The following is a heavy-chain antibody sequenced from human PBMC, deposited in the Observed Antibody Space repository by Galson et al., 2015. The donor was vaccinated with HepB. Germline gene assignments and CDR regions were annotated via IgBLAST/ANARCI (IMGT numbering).Heavy chain of an antibody. V-gene: IGHV3-21*01. J-gene: IGHJ4*02. CDR2: ISSISSYI. Sequence: SLRLSCAASGFTFSSYGMNWVRQAPGKGLEWVSSISSISSYISYADSVKGRFTISRDNVQNSLFLQMNRLRGEDTAVYYCARDFLWQHLVPQDRRDYWGQGTLVTGSS. D-gene: IGHD2-21*01. CDR3: ARDFLWQHLVPQDRRDY. CDR1: GFTFSSYG.